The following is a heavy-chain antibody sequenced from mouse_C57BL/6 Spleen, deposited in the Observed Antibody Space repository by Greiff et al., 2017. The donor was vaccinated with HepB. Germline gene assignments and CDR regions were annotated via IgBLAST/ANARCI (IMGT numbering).Heavy chain of an antibody. D-gene: IGHD4-1*01. CDR1: GFTFSSYA. J-gene: IGHJ2*01. CDR3: ARGSLGRWYFDY. V-gene: IGHV5-4*01. CDR2: ISDGGSYT. Sequence: EVQGVESGGGLVKPGGSLKLSCAASGFTFSSYAMSWVRQTPEKRLEWVATISDGGSYTYYPDNVKGRFTISRDNAKNNLYLQMSHLKSEDTAMYYCARGSLGRWYFDYWGQGTTLTVSS.